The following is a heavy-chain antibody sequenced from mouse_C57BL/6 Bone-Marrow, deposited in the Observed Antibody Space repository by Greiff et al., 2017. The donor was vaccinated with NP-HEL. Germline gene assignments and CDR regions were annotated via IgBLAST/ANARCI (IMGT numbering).Heavy chain of an antibody. V-gene: IGHV5-17*01. CDR2: ISSGSSTI. D-gene: IGHD3-3*01. Sequence: EVKLMESGGGLVKPGGSLKLSCAASGFTFSDYGMHWVRQAPEKGLEWVAYISSGSSTIYYADTVKGRFTISRDNAKNTLFLQMTSLRSEDTAMYYCARPEGYYYAMDYWGQGTSVTVSS. CDR3: ARPEGYYYAMDY. CDR1: GFTFSDYG. J-gene: IGHJ4*01.